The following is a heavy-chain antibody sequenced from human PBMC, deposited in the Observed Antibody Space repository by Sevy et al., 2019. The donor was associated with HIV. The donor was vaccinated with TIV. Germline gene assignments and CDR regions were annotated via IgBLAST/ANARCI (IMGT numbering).Heavy chain of an antibody. CDR2: TYPGDSDT. D-gene: IGHD3-3*01. CDR3: ARAPKYYDFWSGPNDY. Sequence: GESLKISCKGSGYSFTSYWIGWVRQMPGKGLEWMGITYPGDSDTRYSPSFQGQVTISADKSISTAYLQWSSLKASDTTMYYCARAPKYYDFWSGPNDYWGQGTLVTVSS. CDR1: GYSFTSYW. J-gene: IGHJ4*02. V-gene: IGHV5-51*01.